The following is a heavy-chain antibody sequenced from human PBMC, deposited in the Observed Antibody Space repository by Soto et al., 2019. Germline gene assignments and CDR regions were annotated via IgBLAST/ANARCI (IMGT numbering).Heavy chain of an antibody. CDR3: AKDSYSSSRGRTDY. Sequence: EVQLLESGGGLVQTGGSLRLSCAASGFTFNSHAMSWVRQAPGKGLEWVSDISAGGGTTYYADSVKGRFTISRDNSTNTLYLQMNSLRSEDTAVYYCAKDSYSSSRGRTDYWGQGTLVTVSS. J-gene: IGHJ4*02. CDR1: GFTFNSHA. D-gene: IGHD6-13*01. V-gene: IGHV3-23*01. CDR2: ISAGGGTT.